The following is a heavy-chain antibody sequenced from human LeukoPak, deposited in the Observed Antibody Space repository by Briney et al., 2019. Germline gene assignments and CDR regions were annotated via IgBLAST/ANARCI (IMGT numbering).Heavy chain of an antibody. V-gene: IGHV4-59*12. CDR1: GASINDYY. D-gene: IGHD2-8*01. CDR3: TRVVNGGHFDY. Sequence: SETLSLTCSVSGASINDYYWTWIRQPPGKELEWIGYVYHTGTSGYHPSLKSRVAMSLDTSKNQVSLKPSSVTAADTAVYFCTRVVNGGHFDYWGQGTLVTVSS. J-gene: IGHJ4*02. CDR2: VYHTGTS.